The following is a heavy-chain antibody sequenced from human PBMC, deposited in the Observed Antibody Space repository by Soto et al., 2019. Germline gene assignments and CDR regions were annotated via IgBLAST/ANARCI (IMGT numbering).Heavy chain of an antibody. CDR2: ISGSGGST. CDR1: GFTFSSYA. D-gene: IGHD4-17*01. CDR3: AKPHLYGDYENNLDY. J-gene: IGHJ4*02. V-gene: IGHV3-23*01. Sequence: GGSLRLSCAASGFTFSSYAMSWVRQAPGKGLEWVSAISGSGGSTYYADSVKGRFTISRDNSKNTLYLQMNSLRAEDTAVYYCAKPHLYGDYENNLDYWGQGTLVTVSS.